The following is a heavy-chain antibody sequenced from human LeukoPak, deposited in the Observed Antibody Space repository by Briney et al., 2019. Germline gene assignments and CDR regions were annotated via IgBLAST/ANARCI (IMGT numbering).Heavy chain of an antibody. CDR2: INPGGSLI. D-gene: IGHD1-26*01. Sequence: GGSLRLSCAASGFTFSSYSMNWVRQAPGKGLEWVSYINPGGSLIGYADSVKGRFIISRDYAQTSLFLQMDSLRAEDTAIYYCVRDRGPDASDMWGQGTVVTVSS. J-gene: IGHJ3*02. CDR3: VRDRGPDASDM. CDR1: GFTFSSYS. V-gene: IGHV3-48*04.